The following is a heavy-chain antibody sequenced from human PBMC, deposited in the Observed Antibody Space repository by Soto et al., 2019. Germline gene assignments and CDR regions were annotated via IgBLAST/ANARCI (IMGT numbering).Heavy chain of an antibody. V-gene: IGHV3-30*18. CDR3: AKSASGGSWGTFDI. CDR2: ISYDGSNK. J-gene: IGHJ3*02. D-gene: IGHD1-26*01. Sequence: QVQLVESGGGVVQPGRSLRLSCAASGFTFSSYGMHWVRQAPGKGLEWVAVISYDGSNKYYADSVKGRFTISRDNSKNTLYLQMSSLRAEDTAVYYCAKSASGGSWGTFDIWGQGTMVIVSS. CDR1: GFTFSSYG.